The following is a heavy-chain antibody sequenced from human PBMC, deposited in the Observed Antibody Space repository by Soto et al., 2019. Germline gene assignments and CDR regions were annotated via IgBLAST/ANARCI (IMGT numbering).Heavy chain of an antibody. J-gene: IGHJ4*02. V-gene: IGHV1-69*02. D-gene: IGHD3-10*01. CDR3: ATNYGSGSAHFDY. CDR2: VIPMVGMS. CDR1: GGTFNFYS. Sequence: QVQLVQSGAEVKKPGSSVKVSCTASGGTFNFYSSSWVRQAPGQGLEWVGRVIPMVGMSEYAQKFQGRVTITADKSTSTAYINLRSLRSEDTAVYYCATNYGSGSAHFDYWGQGTLVTVSS.